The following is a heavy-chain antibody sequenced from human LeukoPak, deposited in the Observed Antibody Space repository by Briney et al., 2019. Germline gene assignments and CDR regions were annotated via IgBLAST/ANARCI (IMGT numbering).Heavy chain of an antibody. V-gene: IGHV3-21*01. CDR3: ARDSRAAAFDI. CDR2: ISSSSSYI. Sequence: PGRSLRLSCAASGFTFSSYSMNWVRQAPGKGLEWVSSISSSSSYIYYADSVKGRFTISRDNAKNSLYLQMNSLRAEDTAVYYCARDSRAAAFDIWGQGTMVTVSS. CDR1: GFTFSSYS. D-gene: IGHD6-25*01. J-gene: IGHJ3*02.